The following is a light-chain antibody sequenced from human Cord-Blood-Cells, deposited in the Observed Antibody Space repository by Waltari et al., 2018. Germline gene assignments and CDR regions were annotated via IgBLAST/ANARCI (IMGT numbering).Light chain of an antibody. V-gene: IGLV2-23*01. CDR3: CSYAGSNYV. CDR1: SSDVGSYNL. Sequence: QSALTQPASVSGSPGQSITISCTGTSSDVGSYNLVSWYQQHPGKAPKLMIYEGSKRPSGVSNRVSGSKSGNTASLTSSGLQAEDEADYYCCSYAGSNYVFGTGTKVTVL. J-gene: IGLJ1*01. CDR2: EGS.